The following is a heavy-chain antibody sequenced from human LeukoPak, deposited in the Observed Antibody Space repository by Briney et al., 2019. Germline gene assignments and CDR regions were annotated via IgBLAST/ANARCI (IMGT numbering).Heavy chain of an antibody. CDR3: AREDIRGAFDY. Sequence: SETLSLTCTVSGGSISSYYWSWIRQPPGKGLEWIGYIYYSGSTNYNPSHKSRVTISVDTSKNQFSLKLSSVTAADTAVCYRAREDIRGAFDYWGQGTLATVSS. D-gene: IGHD2-15*01. J-gene: IGHJ4*02. V-gene: IGHV4-59*01. CDR1: GGSISSYY. CDR2: IYYSGST.